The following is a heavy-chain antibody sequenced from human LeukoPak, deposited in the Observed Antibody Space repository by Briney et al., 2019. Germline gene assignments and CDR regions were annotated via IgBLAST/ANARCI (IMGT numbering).Heavy chain of an antibody. J-gene: IGHJ4*02. V-gene: IGHV3-23*01. Sequence: PGGSLRLSCAASGFTFSSCAMSWVRQAPGKGLEWVSAITGGGDVTDYADSVKGRFTIARVNSKNTLYLQMNSLRAEDTAVYFCAKERYNSGWYDFDFWGQGTLVTVSS. D-gene: IGHD6-19*01. CDR1: GFTFSSCA. CDR3: AKERYNSGWYDFDF. CDR2: ITGGGDVT.